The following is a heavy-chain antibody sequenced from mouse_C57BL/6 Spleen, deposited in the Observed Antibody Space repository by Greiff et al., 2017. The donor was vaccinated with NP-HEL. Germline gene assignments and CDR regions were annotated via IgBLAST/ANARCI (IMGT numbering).Heavy chain of an antibody. CDR1: GFSLTSYG. CDR3: AALSPGFAY. J-gene: IGHJ3*01. V-gene: IGHV2-6*01. CDR2: IWGVGST. Sequence: VQLQQSGPGLVAPSQSLSITCTVSGFSLTSYGVDWVRQSPGKGLEWLGVIWGVGSTNYNSALKSRLSISKDNSKSQVFLKMNSLQTDDTAMYYCAALSPGFAYWGQGTLVTVSA.